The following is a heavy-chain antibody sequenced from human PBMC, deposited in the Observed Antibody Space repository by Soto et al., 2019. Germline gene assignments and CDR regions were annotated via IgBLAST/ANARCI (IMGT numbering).Heavy chain of an antibody. CDR3: ARGTYGLDAFDI. J-gene: IGHJ3*02. Sequence: QVQLVQSGAEVKKPGSSVKVSCKASGGTFSSYTISWVRQAPGQGLEWMGRIIPIRGIANYAQKFQGRVTITADKSTSTAYMELSSLRSEDTAVYYCARGTYGLDAFDIWGQGTMVTVSS. D-gene: IGHD4-17*01. CDR1: GGTFSSYT. V-gene: IGHV1-69*02. CDR2: IIPIRGIA.